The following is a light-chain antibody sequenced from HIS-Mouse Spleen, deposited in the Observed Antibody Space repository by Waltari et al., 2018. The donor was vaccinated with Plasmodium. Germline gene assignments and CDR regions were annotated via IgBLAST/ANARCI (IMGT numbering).Light chain of an antibody. J-gene: IGKJ1*01. CDR2: KAS. CDR1: QSFSSW. CDR3: QQYNSYSWT. Sequence: DIQMTQSPSTLSASVGDRVTITCRASQSFSSWLDWYQQKPGKAPKLLIYKASSLESGVPSRFSGSGSGTEFTLTISSLQPDDFATYYCQQYNSYSWTFGQGTKVEIK. V-gene: IGKV1-5*03.